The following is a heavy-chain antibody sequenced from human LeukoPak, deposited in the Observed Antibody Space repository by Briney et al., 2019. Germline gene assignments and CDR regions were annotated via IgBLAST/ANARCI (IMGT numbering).Heavy chain of an antibody. V-gene: IGHV5-51*01. D-gene: IGHD3-16*01. CDR2: IYPGDSDT. Sequence: GESLRISCKGSGYNFTIYWIGWVRQMPGKGLEWMGIIYPGDSDTRYSPSFQGQVTISADKSISTAYLQWSSLKASDTAMYYCAIFDFLFGEIDNWFDPWGQGTQVTVSS. CDR3: AIFDFLFGEIDNWFDP. CDR1: GYNFTIYW. J-gene: IGHJ5*02.